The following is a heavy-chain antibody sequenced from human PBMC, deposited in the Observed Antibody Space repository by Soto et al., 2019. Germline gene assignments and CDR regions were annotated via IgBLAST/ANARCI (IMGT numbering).Heavy chain of an antibody. D-gene: IGHD3-3*01. V-gene: IGHV3-48*02. CDR1: GFTFSSYS. J-gene: IGHJ4*02. Sequence: PWGSLRLSCAASGFTFSSYSMNWVRQAPGKGLEWVSYISSSSSTIYYADSVKGRFTISRDNAKNSLYLQMNSLRDEDTAVYYCARDGTYYDFSAYFDYWGQGTLVTVSS. CDR3: ARDGTYYDFSAYFDY. CDR2: ISSSSSTI.